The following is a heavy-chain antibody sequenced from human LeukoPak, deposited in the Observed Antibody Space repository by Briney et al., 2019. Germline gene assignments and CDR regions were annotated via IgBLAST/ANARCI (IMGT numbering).Heavy chain of an antibody. J-gene: IGHJ3*02. CDR3: ARDGYSYGWHAFDI. V-gene: IGHV3-53*01. CDR1: GFTVSSNY. CDR2: IYSGGST. Sequence: GGSLRLSCAASGFTVSSNYMSWVRQAPGKGLGWGSVIYSGGSTYYADSVKGRFTISRDNSKNTLYLQMNSLRAEDTAVYYCARDGYSYGWHAFDIWGQGTMVTVSS. D-gene: IGHD5-18*01.